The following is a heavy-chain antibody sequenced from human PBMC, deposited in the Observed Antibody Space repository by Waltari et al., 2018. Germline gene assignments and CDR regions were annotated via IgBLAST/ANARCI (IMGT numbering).Heavy chain of an antibody. J-gene: IGHJ4*02. CDR2: IIPIFGTA. CDR1: GGTFSSYA. V-gene: IGHV1-69*08. CDR3: AAENYDILTGYSPGY. D-gene: IGHD3-9*01. Sequence: QVQLVQSGAEVKKPGSSVKVPCKASGGTFSSYAISWVRQAPGQGLEWMGRIIPIFGTANYAQKFQGRVTITADKSTSTAYMELSRLRSDDTAVYYCAAENYDILTGYSPGYWGQGTLVTVSS.